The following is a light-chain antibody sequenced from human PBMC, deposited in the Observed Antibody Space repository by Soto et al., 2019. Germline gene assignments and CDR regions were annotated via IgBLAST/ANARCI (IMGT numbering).Light chain of an antibody. Sequence: QPVLTQPPSASGTPGQRVTISCSGTSSDIGSNYVYWYQQLPGTAPKLLIYRNNQRPSGVPDRFSGSTSGTSASLAIGGLRSEDEADYYCAAWYDSLSGWVFGGGTKLTVL. CDR2: RNN. CDR3: AAWYDSLSGWV. CDR1: SSDIGSNY. V-gene: IGLV1-47*01. J-gene: IGLJ3*02.